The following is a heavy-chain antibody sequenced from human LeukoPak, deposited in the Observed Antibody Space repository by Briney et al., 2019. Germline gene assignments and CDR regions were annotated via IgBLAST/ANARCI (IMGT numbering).Heavy chain of an antibody. V-gene: IGHV3-11*04. CDR2: ISSSGSPI. Sequence: PGGSLRLSCAPSGFVFSDYYMSWIRQAPGKGLQWVSFISSSGSPIYYAESVKGRFTISRDNAKNSLYLQMNSLRTEDTAVYYCARDPRLRLKRSGWFDPWGQGTLVTVSS. J-gene: IGHJ5*02. CDR1: GFVFSDYY. D-gene: IGHD4-17*01. CDR3: ARDPRLRLKRSGWFDP.